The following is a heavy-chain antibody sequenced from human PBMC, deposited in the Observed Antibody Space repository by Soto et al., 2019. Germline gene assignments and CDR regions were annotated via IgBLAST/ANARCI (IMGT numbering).Heavy chain of an antibody. CDR3: AEDRTIFGVVTNFDY. D-gene: IGHD3-3*01. Sequence: PGGSLRLSCAASGFTFSSYAMSWVRQAPGKGLEWVSAISGSGGSTYYADSMKGRFTISRDNSKNTLYLQMNSLRAEDTAVYYCAEDRTIFGVVTNFDYWGQGTMVTVSS. CDR2: ISGSGGST. V-gene: IGHV3-23*01. J-gene: IGHJ4*02. CDR1: GFTFSSYA.